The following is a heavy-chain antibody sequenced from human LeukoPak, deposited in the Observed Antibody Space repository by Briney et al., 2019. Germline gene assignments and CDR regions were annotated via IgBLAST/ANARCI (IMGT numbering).Heavy chain of an antibody. V-gene: IGHV4-59*01. CDR2: IYYSGST. Sequence: SETLSLTCTVSGGSINNYYWSWIRQPPGKGLEWMGYIYYSGSTNYNPSLKSRVSISVDRSKNQLSLKLSSVTAADTAVYYCATLREEYDSWGQGTLVTVSS. CDR3: ATLREEYDS. D-gene: IGHD2-8*01. CDR1: GGSINNYY. J-gene: IGHJ4*02.